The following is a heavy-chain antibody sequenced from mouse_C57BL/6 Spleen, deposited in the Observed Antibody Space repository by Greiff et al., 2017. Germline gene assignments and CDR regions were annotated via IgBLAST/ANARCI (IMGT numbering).Heavy chain of an antibody. J-gene: IGHJ4*01. Sequence: VQLQESGAELVRPGSSVKLSCKASGYTFTSYWMHWVKQRPIQGLEWIGNIDPSDSETHYNQKFKDKATLTVDKSSSTAYMQLSSLTSEDSAVYYCATITTGAMDYWGQGTSVTVSS. D-gene: IGHD1-1*01. CDR2: IDPSDSET. CDR3: ATITTGAMDY. CDR1: GYTFTSYW. V-gene: IGHV1-52*01.